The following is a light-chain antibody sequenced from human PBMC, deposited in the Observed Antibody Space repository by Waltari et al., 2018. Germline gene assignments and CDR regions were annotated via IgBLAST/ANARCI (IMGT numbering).Light chain of an antibody. CDR3: QQYDRTPFT. CDR2: WAS. CDR1: KTLLSSSNNRNY. Sequence: DIVMIQSPESLGVSLGERAAISCKSSKTLLSSSNNRNYLALYHQKPGQPPKLLITWASTREAVVPDRFSGSGSGTDFTLTITSLQAEDVAVYFCQQYDRTPFTFGPGTRVDVK. V-gene: IGKV4-1*01. J-gene: IGKJ3*01.